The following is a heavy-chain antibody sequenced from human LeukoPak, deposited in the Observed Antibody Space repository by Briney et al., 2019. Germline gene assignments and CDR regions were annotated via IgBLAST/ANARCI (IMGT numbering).Heavy chain of an antibody. CDR2: INHSGST. CDR1: GGXFSGYY. D-gene: IGHD2-15*01. J-gene: IGHJ6*02. V-gene: IGHV4-34*01. Sequence: SETLSLTCAVYGGXFSGYYCRWIWIRQPPGKGLEWIGEINHSGSTNYKASLKSRVTISLDTSKNQFSLKLTSVTAADTAVYYCARDRFTTATFRNNYYGMDVWGQGTTVTVSS. CDR3: ARDRFTTATFRNNYYGMDV.